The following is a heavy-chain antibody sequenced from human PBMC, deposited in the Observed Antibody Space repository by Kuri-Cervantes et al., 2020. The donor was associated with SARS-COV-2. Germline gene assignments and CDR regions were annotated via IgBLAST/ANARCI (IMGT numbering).Heavy chain of an antibody. J-gene: IGHJ4*02. CDR2: MNPNSGNT. CDR1: GYTFTSYD. CDR3: AREGSSWLGADY. Sequence: ASVKVSCKASGYTFTSYDINWVRQATGQGLEWMGWMNPNSGNTGYAQKFQGRVTITRNTSISTAYMELSSLRSEDTAVYYCAREGSSWLGADYWGQGTLVTVSS. V-gene: IGHV1-8*03. D-gene: IGHD6-13*01.